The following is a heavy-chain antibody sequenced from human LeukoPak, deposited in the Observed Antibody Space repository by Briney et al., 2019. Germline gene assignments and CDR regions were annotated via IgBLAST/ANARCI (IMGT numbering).Heavy chain of an antibody. V-gene: IGHV4-61*02. CDR3: ARDSSSSPVI. CDR2: IYTSGST. J-gene: IGHJ4*02. D-gene: IGHD2/OR15-2a*01. CDR1: GGSISSASYY. Sequence: SETLSLTCTVSGGSISSASYYWSWIRQPAGKGLEWIGRIYTSGSTNYNPSLKSRVTISVDTSKNQFSLKLSSVTAADTAVYYCARDSSSSPVIWGQGTLVTVSS.